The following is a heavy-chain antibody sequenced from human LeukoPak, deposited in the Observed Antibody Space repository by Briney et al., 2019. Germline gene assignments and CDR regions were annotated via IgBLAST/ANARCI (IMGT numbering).Heavy chain of an antibody. CDR1: GYTFTGYY. CDR2: IIPIFGTA. J-gene: IGHJ4*02. D-gene: IGHD3-10*01. Sequence: ASVKVSCKASGYTFTGYYMHWVRQAPGQGLEWMGGIIPIFGTAKYAQKFQGRITITADVSTRIAYMELSSLRSEDTAVYYCASVGSGSYPFDYWGQGTLVTVAS. CDR3: ASVGSGSYPFDY. V-gene: IGHV1-69*13.